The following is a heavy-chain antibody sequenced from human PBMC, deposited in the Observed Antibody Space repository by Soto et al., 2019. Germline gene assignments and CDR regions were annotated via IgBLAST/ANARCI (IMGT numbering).Heavy chain of an antibody. CDR1: GGTFSSYA. D-gene: IGHD2-2*01. V-gene: IGHV1-69*06. CDR2: IIPIFGTA. CDR3: ARAAPTPYCSSTSCYYWYFDL. J-gene: IGHJ2*01. Sequence: QVQLVQSGAEVKKPGSSVNVSCKASGGTFSSYAISWVRQAPGQGLEWMGGIIPIFGTANYAQMFQGRVTITADKSTSTAYMELSSLRSEDTAVYYCARAAPTPYCSSTSCYYWYFDLWGRGTLVTVSS.